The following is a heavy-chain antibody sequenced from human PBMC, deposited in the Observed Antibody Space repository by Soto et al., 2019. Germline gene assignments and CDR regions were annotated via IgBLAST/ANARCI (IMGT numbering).Heavy chain of an antibody. CDR1: GFTFSSYA. V-gene: IGHV3-30*04. Sequence: QVQLVESGGGVVQPGRSLRLSCAASGFTFSSYAMHWVRQAPGKGLEWVAVISYDGRNKYYADSVKGRFTISRDNSKNTLYLQMNSLRAEDTAVYYCASSGGAAAGTWGQGTLVTVSS. CDR2: ISYDGRNK. D-gene: IGHD6-13*01. CDR3: ASSGGAAAGT. J-gene: IGHJ5*02.